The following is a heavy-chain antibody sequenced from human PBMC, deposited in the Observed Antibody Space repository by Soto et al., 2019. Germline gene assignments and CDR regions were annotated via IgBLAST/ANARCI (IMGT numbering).Heavy chain of an antibody. CDR3: ARTRSFTLGFYYDGMDV. CDR2: IYPGDSDT. V-gene: IGHV5-51*01. J-gene: IGHJ6*02. CDR1: GYSFSRYW. D-gene: IGHD6-6*01. Sequence: PRESLTISCQCSGYSFSRYWIGWVRQMPGKDLEWMGIIYPGDSDTRYSPSFQGQVTISADKSPRTAYLQWTSLKASDTALYYCARTRSFTLGFYYDGMDVWGQGTTVTVSS.